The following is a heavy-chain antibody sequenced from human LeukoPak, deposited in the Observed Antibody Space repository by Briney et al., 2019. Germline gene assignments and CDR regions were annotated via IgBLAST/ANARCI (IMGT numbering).Heavy chain of an antibody. V-gene: IGHV4-39*07. CDR1: PDSICCANFL. Sequence: SETLSLTCTVSPDSICCANFLWGWIRQPPGKGLEWIGRIYYSGNAYYSPSLNSRDTKSINTSQNNVSLTLSSVTAPVTAIDFCAREALSLDQWGKGILVTVS. CDR2: IYYSGNA. CDR3: AREALSLDQ. D-gene: IGHD3-3*02. J-gene: IGHJ4*02.